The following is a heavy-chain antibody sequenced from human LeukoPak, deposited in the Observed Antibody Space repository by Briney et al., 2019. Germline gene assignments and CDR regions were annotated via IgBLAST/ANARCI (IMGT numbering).Heavy chain of an antibody. V-gene: IGHV3-23*01. Sequence: PGGSLRLSCAASGFTFSSYAMSWVRQAPGKGLEWVSAISSSGGSTYYADSVKGRFTISRDNPKNTLYLQMNSLRAEDTAVYYCAKTGRGGATLSGAFDIWGQGTMVTVSS. D-gene: IGHD1-26*01. CDR3: AKTGRGGATLSGAFDI. CDR1: GFTFSSYA. J-gene: IGHJ3*02. CDR2: ISSSGGST.